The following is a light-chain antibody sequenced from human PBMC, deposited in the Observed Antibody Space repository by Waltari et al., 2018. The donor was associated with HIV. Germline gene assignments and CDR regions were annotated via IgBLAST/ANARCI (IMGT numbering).Light chain of an antibody. CDR3: CSYAGSYTHVV. V-gene: IGLV2-11*01. CDR2: DVN. Sequence: QSALTQPRSVSGSPGQSVTISCTGTRSDVGGYNYVSWYQQYPGKAPKLIIFDVNKRPSGVPDRFSGSKSGNTASLTISGLQVEDEGDYYCCSYAGSYTHVVFGGGTQLTVL. CDR1: RSDVGGYNY. J-gene: IGLJ2*01.